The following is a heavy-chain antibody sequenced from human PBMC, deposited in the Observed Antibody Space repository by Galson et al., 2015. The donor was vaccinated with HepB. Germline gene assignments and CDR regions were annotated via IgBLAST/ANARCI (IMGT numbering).Heavy chain of an antibody. Sequence: SVKVSCKASGGTFSSYAISWVRQAPGQGLEWMGGIIPIFGTANYAQKFQGRVTITADKSTSTAYMELSSLRSEDTAVYYCARDSGYCSSTSCFHYYYYGMDVWGQGTTVTVSS. V-gene: IGHV1-69*06. J-gene: IGHJ6*02. D-gene: IGHD2-2*01. CDR3: ARDSGYCSSTSCFHYYYYGMDV. CDR2: IIPIFGTA. CDR1: GGTFSSYA.